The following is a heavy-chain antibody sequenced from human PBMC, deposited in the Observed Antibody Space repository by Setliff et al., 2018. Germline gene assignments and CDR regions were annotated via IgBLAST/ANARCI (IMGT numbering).Heavy chain of an antibody. J-gene: IGHJ6*03. D-gene: IGHD6-19*01. CDR1: GGSISSYY. CDR2: IYIGESA. Sequence: SETLSLTCTVSGGSISSYYWSWIRQPAGKGLEWIGHIYIGESANYNPSLKSRVTMSIDTSKNQFSLKLNSVTAADMAVYYCAREQWLDPPGYYYMDVWAKGTTVTVSS. CDR3: AREQWLDPPGYYYMDV. V-gene: IGHV4-4*07.